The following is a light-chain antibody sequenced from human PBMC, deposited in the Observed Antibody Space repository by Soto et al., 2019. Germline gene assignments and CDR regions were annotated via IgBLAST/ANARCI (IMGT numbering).Light chain of an antibody. J-gene: IGKJ1*01. CDR2: GAS. Sequence: EIVLTQSPATLSLSPGERATLFCRASQSVGSSLAWYQQKPGQAPRLLIYGASSRATGIPDRFSGSGSGTDFTLTISRLEPEDFAVYYCQQYGNSPWTFGQGTKVDIK. V-gene: IGKV3-20*01. CDR1: QSVGSS. CDR3: QQYGNSPWT.